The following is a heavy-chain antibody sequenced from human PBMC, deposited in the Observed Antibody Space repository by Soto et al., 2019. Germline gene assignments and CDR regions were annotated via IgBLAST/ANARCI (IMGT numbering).Heavy chain of an antibody. CDR1: GFTFSDHG. V-gene: IGHV3-33*01. J-gene: IGHJ4*02. CDR2: TWYDGSNK. Sequence: GGSLRLSCSATGFTFSDHGVHWVRQAPGKGLEWVALTWYDGSNKYYADSVKGRFTISRDNSKNTLSLQMNSLRAEDTAIYYCARDRRTKWLHRGNYFFDYWGQGALVTVSS. CDR3: ARDRRTKWLHRGNYFFDY. D-gene: IGHD5-12*01.